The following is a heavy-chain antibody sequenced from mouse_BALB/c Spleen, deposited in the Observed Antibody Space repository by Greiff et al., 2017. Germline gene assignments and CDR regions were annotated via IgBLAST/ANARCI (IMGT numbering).Heavy chain of an antibody. CDR3: ATPYYRYDAYAMDY. J-gene: IGHJ4*01. D-gene: IGHD2-14*01. V-gene: IGHV2-9*02. CDR2: IWAGGST. CDR1: GFSLISYG. Sequence: VKVIESGPGLVAPSQSLSITCTVSGFSLISYGVHWVRQPPGKGLEWLGVIWAGGSTNYNSALMSRLNISKDNSKSQVFLKMNSLQTDDTAMYYCATPYYRYDAYAMDYWGQGISVTVSS.